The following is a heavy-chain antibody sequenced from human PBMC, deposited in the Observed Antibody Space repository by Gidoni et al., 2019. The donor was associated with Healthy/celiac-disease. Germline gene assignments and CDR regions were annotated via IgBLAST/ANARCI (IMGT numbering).Heavy chain of an antibody. CDR1: GAPISSSSYY. Sequence: QLQLQESGPGLVMPSETLSLPCTVSGAPISSSSYYWGWIRRPPGKGLEWIGSIYYSGSPYYNPSLKSRVTISVDTSKNQFSLKLSSVTAADTAVYYCARPGTYDFWSGYREYFQHWGQGTLVTVSS. D-gene: IGHD3-3*01. V-gene: IGHV4-39*01. CDR3: ARPGTYDFWSGYREYFQH. J-gene: IGHJ1*01. CDR2: IYYSGSP.